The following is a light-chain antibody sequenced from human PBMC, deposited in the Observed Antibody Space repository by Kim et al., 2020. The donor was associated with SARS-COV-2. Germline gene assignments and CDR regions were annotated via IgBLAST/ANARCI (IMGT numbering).Light chain of an antibody. V-gene: IGLV1-40*01. CDR1: SSNIGVGYD. J-gene: IGLJ2*01. Sequence: QSVLTQPPSVSGAPGQRVTISCTGSSSNIGVGYDAHWYQQIPGTAPKLLIYGNSNRPSGVPDRFSGSKSGTSASLAITGLQAEDEADYYCQSYDSSLSGSVFGGGTQLTVL. CDR2: GNS. CDR3: QSYDSSLSGSV.